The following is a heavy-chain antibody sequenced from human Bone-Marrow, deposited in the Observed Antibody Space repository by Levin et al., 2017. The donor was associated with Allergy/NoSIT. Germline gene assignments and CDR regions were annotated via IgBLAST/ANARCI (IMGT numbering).Heavy chain of an antibody. Sequence: AGGSLRLSCEASGFIFRDYYMSWFRQAPGKGLEWVSYISKDSVTIYYADSVRGRFIISRDNAKNSLFLQMRSLRAEDTAVYYCVRDGGLIAYWGRGTLVTVSS. J-gene: IGHJ4*02. D-gene: IGHD2-15*01. CDR1: GFIFRDYY. V-gene: IGHV3-11*01. CDR3: VRDGGLIAY. CDR2: ISKDSVTI.